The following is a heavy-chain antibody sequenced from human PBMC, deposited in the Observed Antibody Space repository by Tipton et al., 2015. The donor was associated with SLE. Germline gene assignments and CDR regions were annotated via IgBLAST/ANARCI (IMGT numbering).Heavy chain of an antibody. J-gene: IGHJ5*02. V-gene: IGHV1-8*03. CDR3: ARGKGKVGAQGGWFDP. CDR2: MNPNSANT. D-gene: IGHD1-26*01. Sequence: QVQLVQSGAEVKKPGASVMVSCKASGYPLSNYDINWVRQATGQGLEWMGWMNPNSANTGYSQKFQGRITITRNTSISTAYMELSSLTSEDTAIYFCARGKGKVGAQGGWFDPWGQGTLVTVSS. CDR1: GYPLSNYD.